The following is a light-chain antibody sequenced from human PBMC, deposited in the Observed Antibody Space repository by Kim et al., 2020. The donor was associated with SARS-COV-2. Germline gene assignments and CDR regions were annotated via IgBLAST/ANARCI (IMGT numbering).Light chain of an antibody. J-gene: IGKJ2*01. CDR1: QSVSSSY. V-gene: IGKV3-20*01. CDR3: QQYGSSPKYT. CDR2: GAS. Sequence: PGERATLSCRTSQSVSSSYLAWYQQKPGQAPRLLIYGASSRATGIPDRFSGSGSGTDFTLTISRLEPEDFAVYYCQQYGSSPKYTFGQGTKLEI.